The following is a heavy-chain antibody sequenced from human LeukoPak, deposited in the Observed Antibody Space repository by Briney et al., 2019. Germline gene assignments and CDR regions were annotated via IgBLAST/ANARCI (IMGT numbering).Heavy chain of an antibody. CDR3: ARGYYFDSSVDNLLWDF. D-gene: IGHD3-22*01. Sequence: PGGSLRLSCAASGFTFSNYWMHWVRQGPGKGLVWVTRIRSDGSSTDYADSVKGRFTISRDNAKSTLYLQMNSLRAEDTAVYYCARGYYFDSSVDNLLWDFWGQGTLVTVSS. V-gene: IGHV3-74*01. J-gene: IGHJ4*02. CDR1: GFTFSNYW. CDR2: IRSDGSST.